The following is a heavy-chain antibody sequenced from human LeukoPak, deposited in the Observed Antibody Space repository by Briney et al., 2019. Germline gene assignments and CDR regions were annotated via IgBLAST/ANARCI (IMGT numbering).Heavy chain of an antibody. V-gene: IGHV3-73*01. CDR3: ARAKPKNMVRGLIMRRESRYYFDY. D-gene: IGHD3-10*01. CDR2: IRSKTNSYAT. J-gene: IGHJ4*02. Sequence: GGSLRLSCAASGFTFSGSAMHWVRQASGKGLEWVGRIRSKTNSYATSYAASVKGRFALSRDDSKNTAYLQMNSLKTEDTAVYYCARAKPKNMVRGLIMRRESRYYFDYWGQGTLVTVSS. CDR1: GFTFSGSA.